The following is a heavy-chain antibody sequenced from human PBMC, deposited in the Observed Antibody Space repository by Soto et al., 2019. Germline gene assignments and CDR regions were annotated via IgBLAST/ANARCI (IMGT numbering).Heavy chain of an antibody. J-gene: IGHJ4*02. Sequence: QVQLVESGGGVVQPGRSLRLSCAASGFTFSSYGMHWVRQAPGKGLEWVAVIWYDGSNKYYADSVKGRFTISRDNSKNTLYLQMNSLRAEDTAVYYCARDRGKYYDSSGDLDYWGQGTLVTVSS. V-gene: IGHV3-33*01. CDR3: ARDRGKYYDSSGDLDY. D-gene: IGHD3-22*01. CDR1: GFTFSSYG. CDR2: IWYDGSNK.